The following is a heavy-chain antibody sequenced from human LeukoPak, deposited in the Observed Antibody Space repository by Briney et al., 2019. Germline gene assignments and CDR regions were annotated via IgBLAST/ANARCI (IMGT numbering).Heavy chain of an antibody. J-gene: IGHJ4*02. CDR1: GFTFDDYA. CDR2: ISWNTGTI. CDR3: AKDVGGRWPLYYFDY. Sequence: GRSLRLSCTASGFTFDDYAMHWVRKVPGKGLEWVSGISWNTGTIVYADSVKGRFTISRDNAKNSLHLQMDSLRAEDTAVYYCAKDVGGRWPLYYFDYWGQGTLVTVSS. D-gene: IGHD2-21*02. V-gene: IGHV3-9*01.